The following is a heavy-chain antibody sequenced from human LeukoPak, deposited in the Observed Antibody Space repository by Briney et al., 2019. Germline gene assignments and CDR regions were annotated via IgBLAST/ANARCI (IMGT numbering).Heavy chain of an antibody. V-gene: IGHV1-2*06. J-gene: IGHJ4*02. Sequence: GASVKVSCKATGYTFTGYYMHWVRQAPGQGLEWMGRINPNSGGTNYAQKFQGRVTMTRDTSISTAYMELSRLRSDDTAAYYCARSGSYPSYFDYWGQGALVTVSS. D-gene: IGHD1-26*01. CDR3: ARSGSYPSYFDY. CDR1: GYTFTGYY. CDR2: INPNSGGT.